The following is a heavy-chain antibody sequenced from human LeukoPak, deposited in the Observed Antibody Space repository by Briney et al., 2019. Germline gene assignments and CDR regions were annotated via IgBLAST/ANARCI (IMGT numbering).Heavy chain of an antibody. J-gene: IGHJ3*02. CDR2: IRGSSSDT. D-gene: IGHD1-26*01. CDR1: GVTFSTNN. Sequence: PGGSLRLSCAASGVTFSTNNMHWGRQAPGKGLEWVSFIRGSSSDTQYADSVKVRFTISRDIGRAALYLQMNSLRDEDTAVYYCARGGGRSYSDAFDIWDQGTVVTVSS. CDR3: ARGGGRSYSDAFDI. V-gene: IGHV3-48*02.